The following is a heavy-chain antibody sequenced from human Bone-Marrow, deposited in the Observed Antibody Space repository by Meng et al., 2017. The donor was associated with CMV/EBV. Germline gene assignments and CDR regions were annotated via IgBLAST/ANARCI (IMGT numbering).Heavy chain of an antibody. Sequence: GSLRLSCTVSGGSISSSSYYWGWIRQPPGKGLEWIGSIYYSGSTYYNPSLKSRVTISVDTSKNQFSLKLSSVTAADTAVYYCASLGANYGGNSGSDYWGQGTLVTVSS. V-gene: IGHV4-39*07. CDR3: ASLGANYGGNSGSDY. D-gene: IGHD4-23*01. CDR2: IYYSGST. J-gene: IGHJ4*02. CDR1: GGSISSSSYY.